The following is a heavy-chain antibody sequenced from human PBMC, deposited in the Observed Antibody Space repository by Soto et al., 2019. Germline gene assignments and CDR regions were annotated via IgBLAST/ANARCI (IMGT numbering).Heavy chain of an antibody. Sequence: QVQLQESGPGLVKPSETLSLTCTVSGGSISTSYWTWIRQPPGKGLEWIGYVYHSGSTNYTPSLKSRVTISVDTSKNQFSRRLTSVTAADTAVYYCARGKWIAVPGDNWFDPWGQGALVTVSS. CDR2: VYHSGST. V-gene: IGHV4-59*01. CDR3: ARGKWIAVPGDNWFDP. J-gene: IGHJ5*02. CDR1: GGSISTSY. D-gene: IGHD6-19*01.